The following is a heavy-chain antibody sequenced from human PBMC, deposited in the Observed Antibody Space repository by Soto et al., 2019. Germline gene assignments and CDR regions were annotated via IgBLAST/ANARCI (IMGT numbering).Heavy chain of an antibody. CDR2: ISYDGSEK. CDR3: ARETESFDS. J-gene: IGHJ4*02. CDR1: GFTFSSYA. Sequence: PGVSLRLSYAASGFTFSSYAMHWVRQAPGKGLEWVAVISYDGSEKYYADSVKGRFTISRDNSKNTLYLQMNSLRAEDTALYYCARETESFDSWGQGT. V-gene: IGHV3-30-3*01.